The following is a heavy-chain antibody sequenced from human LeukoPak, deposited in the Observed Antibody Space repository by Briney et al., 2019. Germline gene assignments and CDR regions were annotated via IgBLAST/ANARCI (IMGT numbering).Heavy chain of an antibody. D-gene: IGHD3-3*01. CDR1: GGSISSYY. Sequence: SETLSLTCTVSGGSISSYYLSWIRQPPGKGLEWIGYIYYSGSTNYNPSLKSRVTISVDTSKNQFSLKLSSVTAADTAVYYCARAPNYDFWSGYGALDYWGQGNLVTVSS. V-gene: IGHV4-59*01. J-gene: IGHJ4*02. CDR2: IYYSGST. CDR3: ARAPNYDFWSGYGALDY.